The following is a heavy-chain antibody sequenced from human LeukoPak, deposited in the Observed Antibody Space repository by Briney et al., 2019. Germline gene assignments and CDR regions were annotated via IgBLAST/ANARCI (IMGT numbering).Heavy chain of an antibody. V-gene: IGHV3-53*01. CDR1: GFTVSSNY. CDR2: IYSGGST. J-gene: IGHJ4*02. D-gene: IGHD1-7*01. CDR3: ATFLGRRLELLPDY. Sequence: GGSLRLSCAASGFTVSSNYMSWVRQAPGKGLEWVSVIYSGGSTYYADSVKGRFTISRDNSKNTLYLQMNSLRAEDTAVYYCATFLGRRLELLPDYWGQGTLVTVSS.